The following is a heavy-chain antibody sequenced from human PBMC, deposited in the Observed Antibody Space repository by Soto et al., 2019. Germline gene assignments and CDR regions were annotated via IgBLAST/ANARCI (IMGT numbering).Heavy chain of an antibody. J-gene: IGHJ4*02. Sequence: QVQLQQWGAGLLKPSETLSLNCAVNGGSLSGYYWSWIRQPPGKGLEWIGEIKDGGRTNYSPSLKSXATXSXAPCNNQVSLRLYSVTAADTGVYYCARGQEGVVATHWDQGTLVTVSS. D-gene: IGHD5-12*01. CDR1: GGSLSGYY. V-gene: IGHV4-34*01. CDR2: IKDGGRT. CDR3: ARGQEGVVATH.